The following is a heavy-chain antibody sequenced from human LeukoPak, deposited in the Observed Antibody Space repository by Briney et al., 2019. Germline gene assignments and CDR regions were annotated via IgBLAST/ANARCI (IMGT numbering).Heavy chain of an antibody. J-gene: IGHJ6*02. CDR3: ARPGGSYYPGYYGMDV. CDR1: GGTFSSYA. Sequence: ASVKVSCKASGGTFSSYAISWVRQAPGQGLEWMGGIIPIFGTANYAQKFQGRVTITADESTSTAYMELSSLKASDTAMYYCARPGGSYYPGYYGMDVWGQGTTVTVSS. D-gene: IGHD1-26*01. V-gene: IGHV1-69*13. CDR2: IIPIFGTA.